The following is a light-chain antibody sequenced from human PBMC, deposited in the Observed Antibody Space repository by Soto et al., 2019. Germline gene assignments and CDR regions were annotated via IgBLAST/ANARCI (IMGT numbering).Light chain of an antibody. CDR2: DAS. V-gene: IGKV3-15*01. Sequence: EIVMTQSPATLSVSPGDRATLSCRASQSVSSSLVWYQQIPGQAPRLLIYDASTRATGIPARFGGSGSGTEFTLTISSLQSEDVAVYYCQQYNNWPPLTFGGGTKVELK. J-gene: IGKJ4*01. CDR1: QSVSSS. CDR3: QQYNNWPPLT.